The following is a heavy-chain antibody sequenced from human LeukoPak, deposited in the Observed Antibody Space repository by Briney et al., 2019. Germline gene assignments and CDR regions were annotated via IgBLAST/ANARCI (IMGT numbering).Heavy chain of an antibody. CDR1: GFTFSSYA. CDR2: ISGSGGST. J-gene: IGHJ5*02. Sequence: GGSLRLSCAASGFTFSSYAMSWVRQAPGKGLEWVSAISGSGGSTYYADSVKGRFTISRENAKNSLYLQMNSLRAGDTAVYYCARETQGGFDPWGQGTLVTVSS. CDR3: ARETQGGFDP. V-gene: IGHV3-23*01. D-gene: IGHD3-16*01.